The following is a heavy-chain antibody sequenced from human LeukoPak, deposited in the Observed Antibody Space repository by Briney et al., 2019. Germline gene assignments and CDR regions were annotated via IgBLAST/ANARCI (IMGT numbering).Heavy chain of an antibody. D-gene: IGHD2-2*01. CDR1: GFTFSSYG. J-gene: IGHJ6*04. V-gene: IGHV3-30*18. CDR3: AKDRALYCSTTSCDDSYGMDV. CDR2: ISYDGSNK. Sequence: GGSLRLSCAASGFTFSSYGMHWVRQAPGKGLEWVAVISYDGSNKYYADSVKGRFTISRDNSKNTLYLQMNSLRAEDTAVYYCAKDRALYCSTTSCDDSYGMDVWGKGTTVTVSS.